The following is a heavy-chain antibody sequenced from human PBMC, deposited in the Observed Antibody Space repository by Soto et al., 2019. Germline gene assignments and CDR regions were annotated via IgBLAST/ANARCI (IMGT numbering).Heavy chain of an antibody. D-gene: IGHD5-18*01. CDR2: ISGSGGST. CDR1: GFTFSSYA. V-gene: IGHV3-23*01. CDR3: AKDPPRGYSYGPYYFDY. Sequence: GGSLRLSCAASGFTFSSYAMSWVRQAPGKGLEWVSAISGSGGSTYYADSVKGRFTISRDNSKNTLYLQMNSLRAEDTAVYYCAKDPPRGYSYGPYYFDYWGQGTRVTVSS. J-gene: IGHJ4*02.